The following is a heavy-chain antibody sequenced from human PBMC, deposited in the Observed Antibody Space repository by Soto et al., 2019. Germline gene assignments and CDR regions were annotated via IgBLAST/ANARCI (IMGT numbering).Heavy chain of an antibody. CDR2: IWRDGSDK. J-gene: IGHJ4*02. CDR1: GFTFGTNG. V-gene: IGHV3-33*01. CDR3: ARWGNNKALDF. D-gene: IGHD3-16*01. Sequence: QVQLMESGGGMVQPGRSLRLSCAASGFTFGTNGMHWVRQAPGKGLEWVAGIWRDGSDKYYADSVKGRFTISRDNSQNTLYLQINSLRADDTAVYYCARWGNNKALDFWGQGALVTVSS.